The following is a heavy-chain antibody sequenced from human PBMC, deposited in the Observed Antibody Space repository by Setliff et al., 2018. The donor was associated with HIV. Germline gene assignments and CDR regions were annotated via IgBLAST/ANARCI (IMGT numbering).Heavy chain of an antibody. V-gene: IGHV3-7*01. J-gene: IGHJ4*02. Sequence: QPGGSLRLSCAASGFIFSNYWMSWVRQAPGKGLEWVANIKDDGGARYYVDSVKGRFTISRDNAKNSLYLQMSSLRGDDTAVYYCARAAALTDIWGQGTLVTVSS. CDR1: GFIFSNYW. CDR2: IKDDGGAR. CDR3: ARAAALTDI. D-gene: IGHD3-9*01.